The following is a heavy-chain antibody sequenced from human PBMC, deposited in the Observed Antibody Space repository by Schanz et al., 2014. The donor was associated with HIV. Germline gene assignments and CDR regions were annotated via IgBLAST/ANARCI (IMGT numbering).Heavy chain of an antibody. D-gene: IGHD6-13*01. CDR2: ISYDGTKK. J-gene: IGHJ5*02. CDR1: GFNFNSYG. V-gene: IGHV3-30*03. CDR3: ARGQPLVQRWFDP. Sequence: QEQLVESGGGVVQPGRSLRLSCVASGFNFNSYGMHWVRQAPGKGLEWVAVISYDGTKKSYADSVKGRFTISRDNSKNTLYLHMNSLRPEDTAVYYCARGQPLVQRWFDPWGQGTLVTVSS.